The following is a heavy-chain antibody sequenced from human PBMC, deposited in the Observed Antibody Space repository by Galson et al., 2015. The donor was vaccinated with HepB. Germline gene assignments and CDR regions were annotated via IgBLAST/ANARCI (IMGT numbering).Heavy chain of an antibody. CDR1: GYTFSNYG. J-gene: IGHJ4*02. CDR3: ARGPIGDYGGHAFGY. D-gene: IGHD4-23*01. V-gene: IGHV1-18*01. Sequence: SCKASGYTFSNYGINWVRQAPGQGLEWMGWISANSGDTKFAQKLQSRLTMTTDTSTRTAHMDLRSLTNDDTAVYYCARGPIGDYGGHAFGYWGQGTLVTVSS. CDR2: ISANSGDT.